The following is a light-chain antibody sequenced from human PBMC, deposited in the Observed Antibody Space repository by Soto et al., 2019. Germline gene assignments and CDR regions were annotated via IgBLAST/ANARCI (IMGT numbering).Light chain of an antibody. CDR1: QDIRSA. J-gene: IGKJ1*01. V-gene: IGKV1-6*01. Sequence: AIQLTQSPPSPAAAVGAHVSITFRSSQDIRSALGWYQQKPGKVPKLLIYAASTLQSGVPSRFSGSRSGTDFTLTISSLQPEDFATYYCQQLNSYPPWTSGHGIKVDIK. CDR3: QQLNSYPPWT. CDR2: AAS.